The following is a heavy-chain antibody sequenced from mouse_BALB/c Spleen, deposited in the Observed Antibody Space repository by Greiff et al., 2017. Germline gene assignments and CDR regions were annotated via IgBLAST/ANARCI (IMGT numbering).Heavy chain of an antibody. CDR1: GYTFTSYW. CDR2: INPSTGYT. D-gene: IGHD2-10*02. V-gene: IGHV1-7*01. CDR3: ARRRYGGFDV. J-gene: IGHJ1*01. Sequence: VQLQQSGAELAKPGASVKMSCKASGYTFTSYWMHWVKQRPGQGLEWIGYINPSTGYTEYNQKFKDKATLTVDKSSSTAYMEIRSLTSEDTAVYYCARRRYGGFDVWGAGTTVTVSS.